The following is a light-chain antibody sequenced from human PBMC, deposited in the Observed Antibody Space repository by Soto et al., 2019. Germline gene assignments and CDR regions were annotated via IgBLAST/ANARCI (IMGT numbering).Light chain of an antibody. CDR2: GAS. J-gene: IGKJ2*01. CDR1: QSVSSSY. CDR3: QQYGSSPYT. Sequence: EIVLTQSPGTLSLSPGERATLSCRASQSVSSSYLAWYQQKPGQAPRLLIYGASSSATGSPDRFSGSGSGTDFTLTISRLEPEDFAEYYCQQYGSSPYTFGQGNKLEIK. V-gene: IGKV3-20*01.